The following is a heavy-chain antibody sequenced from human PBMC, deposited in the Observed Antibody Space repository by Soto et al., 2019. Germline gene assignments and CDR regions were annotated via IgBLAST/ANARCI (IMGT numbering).Heavy chain of an antibody. J-gene: IGHJ5*02. V-gene: IGHV4-34*01. D-gene: IGHD6-13*01. CDR3: ARERRDSSSWYFARPSGSFDP. CDR2: INHSGST. Sequence: SETLALTCAVYGGSFSGYYWSWIRPPPGEGLEWIGEINHSGSTNYNPSLKSRVTIAVDTSKNQFSLKLSSVTAADTAVYYCARERRDSSSWYFARPSGSFDPWGQGTLSTVSS. CDR1: GGSFSGYY.